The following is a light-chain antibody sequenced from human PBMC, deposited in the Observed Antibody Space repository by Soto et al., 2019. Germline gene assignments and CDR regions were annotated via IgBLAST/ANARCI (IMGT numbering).Light chain of an antibody. J-gene: IGKJ1*01. Sequence: EIVMTQSPATLSVSPGERATLSCRASQSVGNNLGWYQQKPGQAPRLLIYGASTRAIGIPARFSVSGSGTDFTLTIRRLEPEDFAVYYCQQYGRSPWTFGQGTKGDIK. CDR3: QQYGRSPWT. CDR2: GAS. V-gene: IGKV3-15*01. CDR1: QSVGNN.